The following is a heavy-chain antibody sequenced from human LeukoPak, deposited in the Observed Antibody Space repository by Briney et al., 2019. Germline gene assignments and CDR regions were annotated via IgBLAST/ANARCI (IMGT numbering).Heavy chain of an antibody. CDR1: GYSFTTYW. Sequence: GESLKISCTGSGYSFTTYWIGWVRQMPGKGLEWMGIIYPGDSETRYSPSFQGQVTISTDKSISTAYLQWNSLKASDTAMYYRARPGYSNFRSVPISSDYWGQGTLVTVSS. D-gene: IGHD4-11*01. V-gene: IGHV5-51*01. J-gene: IGHJ4*02. CDR3: ARPGYSNFRSVPISSDY. CDR2: IYPGDSET.